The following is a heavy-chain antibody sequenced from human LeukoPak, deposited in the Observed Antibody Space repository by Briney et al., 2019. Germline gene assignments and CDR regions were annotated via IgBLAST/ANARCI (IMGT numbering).Heavy chain of an antibody. CDR3: AELGITMIGGV. Sequence: GGSLRLSCAASGFTFSSYWMSWVRQAPGKGLEWVTNIKQDGSEKYYVDSVKGRFTISRDNAKNSLYLQMNSLRAEDTAVYYCAELGITMIGGVWGKGTTVTISS. CDR2: IKQDGSEK. CDR1: GFTFSSYW. V-gene: IGHV3-7*01. J-gene: IGHJ6*04. D-gene: IGHD3-10*02.